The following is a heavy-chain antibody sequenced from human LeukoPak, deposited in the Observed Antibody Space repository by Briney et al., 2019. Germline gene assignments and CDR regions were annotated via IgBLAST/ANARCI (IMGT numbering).Heavy chain of an antibody. V-gene: IGHV4-4*07. D-gene: IGHD5-24*01. CDR2: TYTSGST. CDR1: GGSISSYY. Sequence: SETLSLTCTVSGGSISSYYWSWIRQPAGKGLEWIGRTYTSGSTNYNPSLKSRVTISVDTSKNQFSLKLSSVTAADTAVYYCAREEIRSWFDPWGQGTLVTVSS. CDR3: AREEIRSWFDP. J-gene: IGHJ5*02.